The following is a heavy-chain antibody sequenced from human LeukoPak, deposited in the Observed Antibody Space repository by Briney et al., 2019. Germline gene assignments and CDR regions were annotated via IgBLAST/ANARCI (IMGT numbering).Heavy chain of an antibody. J-gene: IGHJ4*02. V-gene: IGHV4-59*01. CDR1: GGSISSYY. Sequence: SETLSLTCTVSGGSISSYYWSWIRQPPGKGLEWVGYIYYSGSTNYNPSLKSRVTISVDTSKNQFSLRLSSVTAADTAVYYCARVTGYMIEDYFDYWGQGTLVTVSS. CDR2: IYYSGST. D-gene: IGHD3-22*01. CDR3: ARVTGYMIEDYFDY.